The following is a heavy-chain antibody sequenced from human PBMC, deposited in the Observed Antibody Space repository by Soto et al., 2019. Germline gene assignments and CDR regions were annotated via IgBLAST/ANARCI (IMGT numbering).Heavy chain of an antibody. CDR3: ARHSIAVRKNNWFDP. J-gene: IGHJ5*02. Sequence: ETLSLTCTVSGGSIISSDYYWGWVRQPPGKGLEWIGSVFYLGSTYYNPSLKSQVTMSVDTSKNQFSLKLTSVTAADTAIYYCARHSIAVRKNNWFDPWGQGTPVTVSS. CDR1: GGSIISSDYY. V-gene: IGHV4-39*01. CDR2: VFYLGST. D-gene: IGHD6-19*01.